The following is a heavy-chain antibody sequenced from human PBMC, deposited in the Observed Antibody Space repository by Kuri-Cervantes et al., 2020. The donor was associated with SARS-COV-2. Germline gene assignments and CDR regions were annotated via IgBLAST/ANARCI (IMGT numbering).Heavy chain of an antibody. D-gene: IGHD1-26*01. CDR3: AREDRYGGNLNWFDP. CDR1: GFTVSSNY. CDR2: IYSGGST. V-gene: IGHV3-53*01. J-gene: IGHJ5*02. Sequence: GESLKISCAASGFTVSSNYMSWVRQAPGKGLEWDSVIYSGGSTYYADSVQGRFTISRDNSKNTLYLQMNSLRVEDTAVYYCAREDRYGGNLNWFDPWGQGTLVTVSS.